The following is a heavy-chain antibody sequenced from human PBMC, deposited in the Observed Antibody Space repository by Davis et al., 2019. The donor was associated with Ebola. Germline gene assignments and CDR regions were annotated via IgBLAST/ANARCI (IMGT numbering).Heavy chain of an antibody. Sequence: HTGGSLRLSCAASRFTFSSYSMNWVRQAPGKGLVWVSRINNDGSGTTYADSVKGRFTISRDNAKNTLYLQMHSLTVEDTAVYYCARDQDGPGPTVDYWGQGALVTVSS. J-gene: IGHJ4*02. CDR3: ARDQDGPGPTVDY. V-gene: IGHV3-74*01. CDR2: INNDGSGT. CDR1: RFTFSSYS. D-gene: IGHD1-7*01.